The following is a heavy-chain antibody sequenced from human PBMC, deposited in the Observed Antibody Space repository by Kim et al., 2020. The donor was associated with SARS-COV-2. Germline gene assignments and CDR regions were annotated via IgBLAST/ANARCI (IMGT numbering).Heavy chain of an antibody. CDR2: MHASGGA. CDR1: GDSIDSNSYF. J-gene: IGHJ3*01. Sequence: SETLSLTCTAAGDSIDSNSYFWVWIRQPPGKGLEWIGCMHASGGAYYNPFLKSRVSLSVDTSKNQFSLRLNSVTAADTAVYYCSRHGRVISNPHWPIAF. CDR3: SRHGRVISNPHWPIAF. V-gene: IGHV4-39*01. D-gene: IGHD3-16*02.